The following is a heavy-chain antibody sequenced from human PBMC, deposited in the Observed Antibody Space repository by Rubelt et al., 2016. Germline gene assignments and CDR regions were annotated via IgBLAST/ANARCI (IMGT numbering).Heavy chain of an antibody. D-gene: IGHD3-10*01. CDR2: INHSGST. Sequence: KESGPTLVKPTQTLTLTCTFSGFSLSTSGVGVGWIRQPPGKGLEWIGEINHSGSTNYNPSLKSRVTISVDTSKNQFSLKLSSVTAADTAVYYCARDNMVRGQDPWGQGTLVTVSS. CDR3: ARDNMVRGQDP. CDR1: GFSLSTSGVG. V-gene: IGHV4-39*07. J-gene: IGHJ5*02.